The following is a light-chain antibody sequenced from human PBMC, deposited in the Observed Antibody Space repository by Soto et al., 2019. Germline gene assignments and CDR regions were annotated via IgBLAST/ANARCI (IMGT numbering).Light chain of an antibody. V-gene: IGLV4-60*02. Sequence: QLVLTQSSPASASLGSSVSLTCTLSSGHSSYIIAWHQQQPGKAPRYLMKLEGSGSYNKGSGVPDRFSGSSSGADRYLTISNLQFEDEADYYCETWDSNTYVFGTGTKVTVL. CDR2: LEGSGSY. CDR3: ETWDSNTYV. CDR1: SGHSSYI. J-gene: IGLJ1*01.